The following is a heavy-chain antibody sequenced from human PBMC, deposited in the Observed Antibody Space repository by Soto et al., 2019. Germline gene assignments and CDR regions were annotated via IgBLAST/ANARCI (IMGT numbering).Heavy chain of an antibody. CDR1: GFTFSKYR. CDR3: ARDPFHCGDDCSSNY. D-gene: IGHD2-21*02. V-gene: IGHV3-21*06. Sequence: GGSLRLSCAASGFTFSKYRMNWVRQAPGKGLEWVSYISSSSSFKFYADSVKDRFTISRDNAKSLLYLQMNSLRAEDTAVYYCARDPFHCGDDCSSNYWGQGTRVTVSS. J-gene: IGHJ4*02. CDR2: ISSSSSFK.